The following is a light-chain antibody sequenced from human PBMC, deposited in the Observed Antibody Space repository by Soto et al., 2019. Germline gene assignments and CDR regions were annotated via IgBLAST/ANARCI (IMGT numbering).Light chain of an antibody. CDR3: KQYNTYPPT. CDR1: QSISPW. Sequence: DIQMTQSPSTLSASVGDSVTITCRASQSISPWLAWYQQKPGKAPTLLIYKASSLEGGVPSRFSGSGSGTDFNITISSLQPDDFATYYCKQYNTYPPTFGGGTTVEIK. CDR2: KAS. V-gene: IGKV1-5*03. J-gene: IGKJ4*01.